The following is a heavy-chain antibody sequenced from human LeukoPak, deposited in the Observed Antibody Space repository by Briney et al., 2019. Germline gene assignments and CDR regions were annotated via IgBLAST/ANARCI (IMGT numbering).Heavy chain of an antibody. J-gene: IGHJ4*02. V-gene: IGHV4-59*01. CDR1: GDSISNYY. CDR3: ARAEKAVTGTLDS. CDR2: MYKRGST. Sequence: SESLSLTWTVSGDSISNYYGSWIRQSPGKELEWVGYMYKRGSTIYNPSLKSRVTISTDTSKNQFSLRLTSVTAADTAVYYCARAEKAVTGTLDSWGQGTLITVSS. D-gene: IGHD6-19*01.